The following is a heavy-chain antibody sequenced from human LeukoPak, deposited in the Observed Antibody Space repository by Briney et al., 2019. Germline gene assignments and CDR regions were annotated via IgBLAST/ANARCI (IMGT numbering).Heavy chain of an antibody. J-gene: IGHJ5*02. Sequence: GGSLRLSCAASGFTVSSNYMSWVRQAPGKGLEWVSIIYSGGSTFYADSVKGRFTISRDNSKNTLYLQMNSLRAEDTAVYYCARDRAGSNWFDPWGQGTLVTVSS. D-gene: IGHD1-14*01. CDR2: IYSGGST. CDR1: GFTVSSNY. CDR3: ARDRAGSNWFDP. V-gene: IGHV3-53*05.